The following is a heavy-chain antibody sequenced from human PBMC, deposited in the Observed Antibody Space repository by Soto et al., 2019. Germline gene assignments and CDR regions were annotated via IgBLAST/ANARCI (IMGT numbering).Heavy chain of an antibody. CDR3: ARVAYSSGSIPGY. V-gene: IGHV4-59*12. D-gene: IGHD6-19*01. Sequence: SETLSLTCTVSGGSISNYYWNWIRQSPGKGLEWIGYIYSSGSTHYNPSLQNRVTISIDTSKNQVSLKVNSLRAEDTAVYYCARVAYSSGSIPGYWGQGTLVTVSS. J-gene: IGHJ4*02. CDR2: IYSSGST. CDR1: GGSISNYY.